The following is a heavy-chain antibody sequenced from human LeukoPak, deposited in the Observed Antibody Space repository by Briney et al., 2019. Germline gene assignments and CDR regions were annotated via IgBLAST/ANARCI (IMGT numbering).Heavy chain of an antibody. CDR3: ARDARDYYDSSGYYEGGYFDY. D-gene: IGHD3-22*01. V-gene: IGHV3-30-3*01. CDR2: ISYDGSNK. J-gene: IGHJ4*02. CDR1: GFTFSSYA. Sequence: GGSLRLSCAASGFTFSSYAMHWVRQAPGKGLEWVAVISYDGSNKYYADSVKGRFTISRDNSKNTLYLQMNSLRAEDTAVYYCARDARDYYDSSGYYEGGYFDYWGQGTLVTVSS.